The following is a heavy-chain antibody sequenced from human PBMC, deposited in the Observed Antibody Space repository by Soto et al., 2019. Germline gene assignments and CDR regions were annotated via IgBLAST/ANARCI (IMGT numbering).Heavy chain of an antibody. J-gene: IGHJ5*02. D-gene: IGHD1-1*01. CDR2: ISGSGGTT. V-gene: IGHV3-23*01. CDR3: AKDRPVNWNVQSPGDNWFDP. Sequence: EVQLLESGGGLVQPGGGSLRLSCAASGFTFTSYAMTWVRQAPGKGLEWVSTISGSGGTTYYADSVKGRFTISRDNSKNTLYLQMNSLRAEDTAVYYCAKDRPVNWNVQSPGDNWFDPWGQGTLVTVSS. CDR1: GFTFTSYA.